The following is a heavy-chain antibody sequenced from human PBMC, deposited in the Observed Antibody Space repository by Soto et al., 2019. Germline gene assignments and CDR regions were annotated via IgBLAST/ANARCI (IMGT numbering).Heavy chain of an antibody. CDR2: IYYSGST. D-gene: IGHD2-15*01. Sequence: SETLSLTCTVSGGSISSGGYYWSWIRQHPGKGLEWIGYIYYSGSTYYNPSLKSRVTISVDTSKNQFSLKLSSVTAADTAVYYCAREGCSGGSCYFDYWGQGTLVTVSS. J-gene: IGHJ4*02. CDR1: GGSISSGGYY. CDR3: AREGCSGGSCYFDY. V-gene: IGHV4-31*03.